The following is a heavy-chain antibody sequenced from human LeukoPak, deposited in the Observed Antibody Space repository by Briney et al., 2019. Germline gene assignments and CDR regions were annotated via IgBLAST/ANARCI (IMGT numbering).Heavy chain of an antibody. J-gene: IGHJ4*02. D-gene: IGHD4-17*01. CDR2: IRSSSRTI. CDR3: AKDLSDYGDYPEYFDY. Sequence: LTGGSLRLSCAASGFTFSSYGMSWVRRAPGKGLEWVSYIRSSSRTIYYADSVKGRFTISRDNSKNTLYLQMNSLRAEDTAVYYCAKDLSDYGDYPEYFDYWGQGTLVTVSS. CDR1: GFTFSSYG. V-gene: IGHV3-48*01.